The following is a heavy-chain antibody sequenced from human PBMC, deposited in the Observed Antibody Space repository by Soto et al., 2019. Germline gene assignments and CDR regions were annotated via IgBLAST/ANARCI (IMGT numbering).Heavy chain of an antibody. CDR3: ARVSVDVPE. D-gene: IGHD5-12*01. CDR1: GPTFIAYY. J-gene: IGHJ4*02. V-gene: IGHV1-2*02. Sequence: QLVQSGAEVKKPGASVRVSCKTSGPTFIAYYIHWVRQAPGQGLEWMGWIDPKSGGTTYEQKFLGRVTMTRDTSIITAYMDLNRLTSDDTAVYYCARVSVDVPEWGQGTLITVSS. CDR2: IDPKSGGT.